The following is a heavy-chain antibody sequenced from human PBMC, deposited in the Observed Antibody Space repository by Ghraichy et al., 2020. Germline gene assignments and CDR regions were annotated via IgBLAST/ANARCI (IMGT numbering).Heavy chain of an antibody. V-gene: IGHV5-51*01. D-gene: IGHD5-12*01. Sequence: GSLRLSCKGSGYSFSKYWIAWVRQTPGKGLECMGIIYPGDSDTRYSPSFQGQVTISADKSINTAYLQWSSLKASDTAMYYCAKQPRGYSGYEPVYYFDYWGQGTLVVVSS. CDR3: AKQPRGYSGYEPVYYFDY. CDR1: GYSFSKYW. J-gene: IGHJ4*02. CDR2: IYPGDSDT.